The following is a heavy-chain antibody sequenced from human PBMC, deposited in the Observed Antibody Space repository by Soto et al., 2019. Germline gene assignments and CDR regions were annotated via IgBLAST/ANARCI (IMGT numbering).Heavy chain of an antibody. CDR1: GYTFTSYA. Sequence: ASVKVSCKASGYTFTSYAMHWVRQAPGQRLEWMGWINAGNGNTKYSQKFQGRVTITRDTSASTAYMELSSLRSEDTAVYYCARNGYSSGTTTIYFDYWGQGTLVTVSS. CDR3: ARNGYSSGTTTIYFDY. V-gene: IGHV1-3*01. J-gene: IGHJ4*02. CDR2: INAGNGNT. D-gene: IGHD6-19*01.